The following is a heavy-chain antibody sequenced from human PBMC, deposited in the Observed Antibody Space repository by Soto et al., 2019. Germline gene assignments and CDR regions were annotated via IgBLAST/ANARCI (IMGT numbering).Heavy chain of an antibody. CDR3: AREGIQITIFGVVTLGWFDP. J-gene: IGHJ5*02. CDR2: IYYSGST. D-gene: IGHD3-3*01. Sequence: ETLSLTCTVSGGSVSSGSYYWSWIRQPPGKGLEWIGYIYYSGSTNYNPSLKSRVTISVDTSKNQFSLKLSSVTAADTAVYYCAREGIQITIFGVVTLGWFDPWGQGTLVTVSS. V-gene: IGHV4-61*01. CDR1: GGSVSSGSYY.